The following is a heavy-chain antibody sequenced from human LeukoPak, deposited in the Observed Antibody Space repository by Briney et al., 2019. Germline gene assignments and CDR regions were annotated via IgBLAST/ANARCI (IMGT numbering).Heavy chain of an antibody. J-gene: IGHJ4*02. CDR1: GGSFSGYY. CDR3: ARRATYSGSYDY. V-gene: IGHV4-34*01. CDR2: INHSGST. D-gene: IGHD1-26*01. Sequence: SETLSLTCAVYGGSFSGYYWSWIRQPPGKGLEWIGEINHSGSTNYNPSLKSQVTISVDTSKNQFSLKLSSVTAADTAVYYCARRATYSGSYDYWGQGTLVTVSS.